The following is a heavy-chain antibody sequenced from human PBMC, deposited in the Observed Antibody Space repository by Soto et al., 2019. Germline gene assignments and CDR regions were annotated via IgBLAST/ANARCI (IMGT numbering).Heavy chain of an antibody. Sequence: EVQLLESGGGLVQPGGSLRLSCAASGFTFSSYAMSWVRQAPGKGLEWVSAISGSGGSTYYADSVKGRFTISRDNAKNALSLQMNSRRAEDTVVYYCAKYVYNYDIVTGGWFDPWGQGTLVTVSS. CDR2: ISGSGGST. J-gene: IGHJ5*02. CDR3: AKYVYNYDIVTGGWFDP. D-gene: IGHD3-9*01. V-gene: IGHV3-23*01. CDR1: GFTFSSYA.